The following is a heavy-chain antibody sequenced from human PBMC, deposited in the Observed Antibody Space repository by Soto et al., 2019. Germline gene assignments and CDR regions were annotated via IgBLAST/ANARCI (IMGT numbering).Heavy chain of an antibody. J-gene: IGHJ5*02. V-gene: IGHV4-4*02. CDR3: ARALYYDSSGYYQNNWFDP. Sequence: NPSETLSLTCAVSGGSISSSNWWSWVRQPPGKGLEWIGEIYHSGSTNYNPSLKSRVTISVDKSKNQFSLKLSSVTAADTAVYYCARALYYDSSGYYQNNWFDPWGQGTLVTVSS. CDR1: GGSISSSNW. D-gene: IGHD3-22*01. CDR2: IYHSGST.